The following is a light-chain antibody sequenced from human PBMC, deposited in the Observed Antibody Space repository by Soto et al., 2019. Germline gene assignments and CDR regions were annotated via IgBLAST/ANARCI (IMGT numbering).Light chain of an antibody. CDR2: NND. CDR1: SSNIGTNS. V-gene: IGLV1-44*01. J-gene: IGLJ3*02. Sequence: QSVLTQPPSASGTPGQRVTFSCSGSSSNIGTNSVSWYQQLPGSAPKLLIYNNDERPSGVPDRFSGSKSGTSAYLAISGLQSEDEADYYCAAWDDNFWVFGGGTKVTVL. CDR3: AAWDDNFWV.